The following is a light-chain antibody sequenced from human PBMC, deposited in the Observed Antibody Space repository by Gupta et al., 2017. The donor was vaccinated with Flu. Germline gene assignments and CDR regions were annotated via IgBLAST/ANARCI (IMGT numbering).Light chain of an antibody. V-gene: IGLV3-19*01. CDR2: GKN. J-gene: IGLJ2*01. Sequence: SSELTQDPAVSVALGQTVTITCQGDSLRRYFANWYQQKPGQAPLLVIFGKNNRPSGIPDRFSGSSSENTASLTITGAQAEDEAVYYCNSRDSGSNQPVVFGGGTKLTVL. CDR1: SLRRYF. CDR3: NSRDSGSNQPVV.